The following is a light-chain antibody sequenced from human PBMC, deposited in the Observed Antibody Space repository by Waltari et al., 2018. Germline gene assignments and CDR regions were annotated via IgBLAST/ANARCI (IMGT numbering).Light chain of an antibody. CDR2: GVS. CDR1: KVISGS. CDR3: LTTYPFI. V-gene: IGKV1-9*01. Sequence: DIQLTQSPSFLSASIGDRVTITCRASKVISGSLAWYQQKPAKAPKLLIYGVSALHSGVPSRFSGSGSGTEFTLTISSLQPEDFATYYCLTTYPFIFGPGTRVDVK. J-gene: IGKJ3*01.